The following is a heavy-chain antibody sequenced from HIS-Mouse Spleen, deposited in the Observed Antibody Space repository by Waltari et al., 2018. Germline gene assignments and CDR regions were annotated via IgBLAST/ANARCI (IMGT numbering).Heavy chain of an antibody. D-gene: IGHD4-17*01. CDR2: IYYSGGT. J-gene: IGHJ2*01. V-gene: IGHV4-59*01. CDR1: GGSISSSY. CDR3: ARGFSTVVRSHGYFDL. Sequence: QLQLQESGPGLVKPPETLSLTCPVSGGSISSSYCPWIRQPPGKGLEWIGYIYYSGGTNYNPSLKSRVTISVDTSKNQFSLKLSSVTAADTAVYYCARGFSTVVRSHGYFDLWGRGTLVTVSS.